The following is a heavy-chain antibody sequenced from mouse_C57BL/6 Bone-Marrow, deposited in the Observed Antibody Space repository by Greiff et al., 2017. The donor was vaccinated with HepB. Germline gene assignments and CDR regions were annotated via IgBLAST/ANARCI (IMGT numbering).Heavy chain of an antibody. CDR2: IYPRSGNT. CDR3: AGDYEPLDY. D-gene: IGHD2-4*01. Sequence: QVQLKESGAELARPGASVKLSCKASGYTFTSYGISWVKQRTGQGLEWIGEIYPRSGNTYYNEKFKGKAKLTADKSSSTAYMELRSLTSEDSAVYFCAGDYEPLDYWGQGTTLTVSS. CDR1: GYTFTSYG. J-gene: IGHJ2*01. V-gene: IGHV1-81*01.